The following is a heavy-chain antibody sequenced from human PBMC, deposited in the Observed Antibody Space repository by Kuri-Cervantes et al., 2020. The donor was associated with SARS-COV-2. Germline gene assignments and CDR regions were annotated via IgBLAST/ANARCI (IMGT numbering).Heavy chain of an antibody. CDR3: ARTLRTLSYGLSEWFDP. CDR2: IYTSGST. J-gene: IGHJ5*02. Sequence: SETLSLTCPVSGGSISSYYWSWIRQPAGKGLEWIGRIYTSGSTNYNPSLKSRVTMSVDTSKNQFSLKLSSVTAADTAVYYCARTLRTLSYGLSEWFDPWGQGTLVTVSS. CDR1: GGSISSYY. V-gene: IGHV4-4*07. D-gene: IGHD1-26*01.